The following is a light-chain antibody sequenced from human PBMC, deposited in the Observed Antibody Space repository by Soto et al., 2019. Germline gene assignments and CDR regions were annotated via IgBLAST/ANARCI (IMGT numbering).Light chain of an antibody. CDR1: LSVSVY. CDR2: DAS. CDR3: QHFGDSPIT. J-gene: IGKJ5*01. Sequence: VVLTQSPATLSLSPGERATLSCRTSLSVSVYLDWYQQKPGQAPRLLISDASNRATGIPARFSGSGSGTDFTLTISRLEPEDFAVYYCQHFGDSPITFGQGTRLEIK. V-gene: IGKV3-11*01.